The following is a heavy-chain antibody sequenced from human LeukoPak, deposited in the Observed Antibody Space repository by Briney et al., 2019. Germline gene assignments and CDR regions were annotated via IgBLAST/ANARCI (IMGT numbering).Heavy chain of an antibody. J-gene: IGHJ6*03. V-gene: IGHV4-59*01. D-gene: IGHD6-13*01. CDR2: IYYSGST. CDR1: GGSISSYY. CDR3: ARGPDTSTWYYYYVDV. Sequence: SETLSLTCTVSGGSISSYYWSWIRLPPGKGLEWIGDIYYSGSTNYNPSLKSRVTISVDTSKNQFSLKLSSVTAADTAVYYCARGPDTSTWYYYYVDVWGKGTTVTVSS.